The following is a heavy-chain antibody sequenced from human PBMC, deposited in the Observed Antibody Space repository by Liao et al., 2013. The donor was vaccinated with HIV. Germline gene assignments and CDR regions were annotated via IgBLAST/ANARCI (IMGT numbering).Heavy chain of an antibody. Sequence: QVHLQESGPGLVKPSQTLSLTCTVSGGSISGGDYYWSWIRQPPGKGLEWIGHISYRGTTYYNPSLKGRATISLGTSNNQFSLKLSSLTAADTAVYYCARADNSFWSGSHYYFYYMDVWGKGTMVTVSS. CDR1: GGSISGGDYY. CDR3: ARADNSFWSGSHYYFYYMDV. V-gene: IGHV4-30-4*08. CDR2: ISYRGTT. J-gene: IGHJ6*03. D-gene: IGHD3-3*01.